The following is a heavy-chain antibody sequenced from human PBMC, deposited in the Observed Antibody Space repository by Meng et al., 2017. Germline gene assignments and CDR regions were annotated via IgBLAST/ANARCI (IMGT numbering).Heavy chain of an antibody. J-gene: IGHJ3*02. V-gene: IGHV4-59*11. CDR2: IFYTGGT. Sequence: SETLSLTCNVSGGSISPHYWSWIRQSPERGLEWIGYIFYTGGTNYNPSLKSRVTMSVDTSKNHFSLRLSSVTAADTALYYCARHFRSRDGYNWDSFDIWGQGTRVTGSS. CDR3: ARHFRSRDGYNWDSFDI. D-gene: IGHD5-24*01. CDR1: GGSISPHY.